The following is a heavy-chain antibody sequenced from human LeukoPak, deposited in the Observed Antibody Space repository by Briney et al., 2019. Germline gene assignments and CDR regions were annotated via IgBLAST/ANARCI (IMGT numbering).Heavy chain of an antibody. D-gene: IGHD4-17*01. CDR3: VREYGDYQAPFDY. Sequence: GGSLRLSCAASGFSLGTYWMSWVRQAPGKGLEGVANIKQDGSEKHYGDSVRGRFTISRDNAKNELYLQMHSLRVGDTAVYYCVREYGDYQAPFDYWGQGTLVTVPS. J-gene: IGHJ4*02. CDR1: GFSLGTYW. V-gene: IGHV3-7*05. CDR2: IKQDGSEK.